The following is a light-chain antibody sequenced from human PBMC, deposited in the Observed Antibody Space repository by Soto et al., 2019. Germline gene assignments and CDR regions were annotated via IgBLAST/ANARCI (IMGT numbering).Light chain of an antibody. CDR3: QQYNTYSL. CDR2: DAS. V-gene: IGKV1-5*01. J-gene: IGKJ1*01. CDR1: QTISNW. Sequence: DIPLTQSPSTLSASVGDRVTITCRASQTISNWLAWYQQKPGKAPKLLIYDASSLESGVPSRFRGSGSGTEFTLTISSLQPDDFATYYCQQYNTYSLFGQGTKVEIK.